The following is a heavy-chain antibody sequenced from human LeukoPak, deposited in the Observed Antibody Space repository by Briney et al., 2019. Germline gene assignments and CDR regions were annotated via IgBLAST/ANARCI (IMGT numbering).Heavy chain of an antibody. D-gene: IGHD6-13*01. CDR2: ISGSGGST. Sequence: GGTLRLSCAASGFTFSSYGMSWVRQAPGKGLEWVSAISGSGGSTYYADSVKGRFTISRDNSKNTLYLQMNSLRAEDTAVYYCAKELGSSWYSYFDYWGQGTLVTVSS. CDR1: GFTFSSYG. V-gene: IGHV3-23*01. CDR3: AKELGSSWYSYFDY. J-gene: IGHJ4*02.